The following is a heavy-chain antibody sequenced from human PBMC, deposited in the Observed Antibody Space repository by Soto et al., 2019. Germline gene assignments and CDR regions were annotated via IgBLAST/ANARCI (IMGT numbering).Heavy chain of an antibody. CDR1: GGTFSSYA. V-gene: IGHV1-69*01. CDR3: ARGRMAVDMGSYGMDV. CDR2: IIPIFGTA. D-gene: IGHD5-12*01. J-gene: IGHJ6*02. Sequence: QVQLVQSGAEVKKPGSSVKVSCKASGGTFSSYAISWVRQAPGQGLEWMGGIIPIFGTANYAQKFQGRVTMTADESTSKAYMELSRLRSEDTAVYYCARGRMAVDMGSYGMDVWGQGTTVTVYS.